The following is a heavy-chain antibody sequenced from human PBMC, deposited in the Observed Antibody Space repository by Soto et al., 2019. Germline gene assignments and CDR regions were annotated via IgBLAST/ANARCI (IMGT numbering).Heavy chain of an antibody. D-gene: IGHD1-1*01. V-gene: IGHV5-51*01. CDR2: IYPSDSDT. CDR1: GYNFTGYW. J-gene: IGHJ4*02. CDR3: ARGGLSTRTFDY. Sequence: GESLKISCKGSGYNFTGYWIAWVRQMPGKGLELMGIIYPSDSDTRYRPSFQGQVTISADKSISSAYLQWSSLRASDTAMYYCARGGLSTRTFDYWGQGTPVTVSS.